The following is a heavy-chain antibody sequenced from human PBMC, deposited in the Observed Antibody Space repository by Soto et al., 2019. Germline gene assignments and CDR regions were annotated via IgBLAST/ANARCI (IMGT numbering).Heavy chain of an antibody. CDR3: ARHTYHSSGPSAY. V-gene: IGHV4-39*01. CDR2: IYYSGST. D-gene: IGHD3-22*01. Sequence: QLQLQESGPGLVKPSETLSLTCTVSGGSISSSSYYWGWIRQPPGKGLEWIGSIYYSGSTYYNPSRKSRVPISVDTSKNQFSLKLSSVTAADTAVYYCARHTYHSSGPSAYWGQGTLVTVSS. CDR1: GGSISSSSYY. J-gene: IGHJ4*02.